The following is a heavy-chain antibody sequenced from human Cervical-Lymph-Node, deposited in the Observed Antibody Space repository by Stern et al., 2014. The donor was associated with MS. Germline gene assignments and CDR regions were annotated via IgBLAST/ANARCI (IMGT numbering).Heavy chain of an antibody. CDR2: MSWDASTD. CDR1: GFNFADYV. J-gene: IGHJ6*02. CDR3: AKGRSGYGCMDA. V-gene: IGHV3-43*01. Sequence: EVQLVESGGGVVQPGGSLSLSCAATGFNFADYVMHWVRQAQGKGMEWDSLMSWDASTDYYANSVKGLFSISRDSRTDFLFLEMNSLRPEDTALYYCAKGRSGYGCMDAWGQGTTVIVSS. D-gene: IGHD5-18*01.